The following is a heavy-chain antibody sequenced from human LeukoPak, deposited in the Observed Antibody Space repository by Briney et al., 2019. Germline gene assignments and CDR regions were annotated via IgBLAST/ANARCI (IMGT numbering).Heavy chain of an antibody. Sequence: SVKVSCKASGGTFSGYAISWVRQAPGQGLEWMGGIIPIFGTANYAQKFQGRVTITADKSTSTAYMELSSLRSEDTAVYYCARGGDSDAFDIWGQGTMVTVSS. J-gene: IGHJ3*02. CDR2: IIPIFGTA. V-gene: IGHV1-69*06. D-gene: IGHD2-21*02. CDR3: ARGGDSDAFDI. CDR1: GGTFSGYA.